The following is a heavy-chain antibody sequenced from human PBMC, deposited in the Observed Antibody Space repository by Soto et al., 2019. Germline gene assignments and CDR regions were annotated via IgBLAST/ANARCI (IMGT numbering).Heavy chain of an antibody. CDR1: CGSISSGGYY. V-gene: IGHV4-31*02. CDR2: ISYSAHT. D-gene: IGHD3-10*01. J-gene: IGHJ6*02. Sequence: QVQLQESGPALVKPSQTLSLTCSVSCGSISSGGYYWIWIRQPPGKGLEWLGYISYSAHTHYNPSLKGRVSISADTSKNQFSLNLSSVTAADTAVYYCARSGGNSYYYGMDVWGQGTTVTVSS. CDR3: ARSGGNSYYYGMDV.